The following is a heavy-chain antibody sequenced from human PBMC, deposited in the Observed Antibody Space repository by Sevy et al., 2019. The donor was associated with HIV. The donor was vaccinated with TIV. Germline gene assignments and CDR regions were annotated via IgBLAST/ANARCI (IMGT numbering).Heavy chain of an antibody. D-gene: IGHD1-1*01. V-gene: IGHV3-7*03. Sequence: GGSLRISCAASGFTFSSYCMSWLRQAPGKGLEWVANIKQDGSEKYYVDSVKGRFTISRDNAKNSLYLQMNSLRAEDTAVYYCARGYDYFDYWGQGTLVTVSS. CDR3: ARGYDYFDY. CDR1: GFTFSSYC. CDR2: IKQDGSEK. J-gene: IGHJ4*02.